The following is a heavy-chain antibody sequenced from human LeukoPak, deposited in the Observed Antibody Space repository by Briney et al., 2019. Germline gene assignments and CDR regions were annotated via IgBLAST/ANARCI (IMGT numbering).Heavy chain of an antibody. CDR1: GFSFSSYE. CDR2: IGSTTNSI. V-gene: IGHV3-48*03. Sequence: GGSLRLSCAASGFSFSSYEMNWVRQAPGKGLEWVSHIGSTTNSIYYADSVKGRFTISRDNAKKSLHLQMNSLRAEDTAVYYCARDEYSGLYYYMDVWGKGTSVTVSS. CDR3: ARDEYSGLYYYMDV. D-gene: IGHD5-12*01. J-gene: IGHJ6*03.